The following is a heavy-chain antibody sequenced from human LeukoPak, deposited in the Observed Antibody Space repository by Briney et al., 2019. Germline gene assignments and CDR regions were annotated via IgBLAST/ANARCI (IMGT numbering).Heavy chain of an antibody. CDR1: GGTFSSYA. Sequence: SVKVSCKASGGTFSSYAISWVRQAPGQGLEWMGGIIPIFGTANYAQKFQGRVTVTADESTSTAYMELSSLRSEDTAVYYCARQPSVWSGYYPFDYWGQGTLVTVSS. CDR3: ARQPSVWSGYYPFDY. D-gene: IGHD3-3*01. J-gene: IGHJ4*02. V-gene: IGHV1-69*13. CDR2: IIPIFGTA.